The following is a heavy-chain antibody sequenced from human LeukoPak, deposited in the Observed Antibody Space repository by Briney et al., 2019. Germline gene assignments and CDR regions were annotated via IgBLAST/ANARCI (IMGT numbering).Heavy chain of an antibody. CDR2: ISYDGSNK. Sequence: PGGSLRLACPASGFTFSSYCMHWVRQAPGEGLEWVAVISYDGSNKYYGSSGKGRFTISTDTSKNTLYLQMNRLRAEDTAVYYCAKDREGYSYGYRTYYYHYYYLDVWGKGTTVTASS. CDR3: AKDREGYSYGYRTYYYHYYYLDV. D-gene: IGHD5-18*01. CDR1: GFTFSSYC. V-gene: IGHV3-30*18. J-gene: IGHJ6*03.